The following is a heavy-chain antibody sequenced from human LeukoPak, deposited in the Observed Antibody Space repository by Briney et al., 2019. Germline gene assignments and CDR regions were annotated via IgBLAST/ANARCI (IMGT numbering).Heavy chain of an antibody. V-gene: IGHV3-30-3*01. CDR1: GFSYSTHK. J-gene: IGHJ1*01. D-gene: IGHD3-3*02. CDR2: ISYDGTKI. CDR3: ARDSVKLPGISYFDN. Sequence: GGSLRLSCAASGFSYSTHKMNWVRQAPGKGLEWVAVISYDGTKIYYADSAKGRFTISRDNSKNMVYLQMNSLRAEDTALYYCARDSVKLPGISYFDNWGQGTPVTVSS.